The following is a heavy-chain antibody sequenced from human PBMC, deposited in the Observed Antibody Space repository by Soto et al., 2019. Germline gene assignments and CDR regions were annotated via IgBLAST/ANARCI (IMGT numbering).Heavy chain of an antibody. CDR3: AREVAQGAFDI. J-gene: IGHJ3*02. D-gene: IGHD5-12*01. Sequence: ASVKVSCKASGYTFTSYYMHCVRQAPGQGLEWMGIINPSGGSTSYAQKFQGRVTMTRDTSTSTVYMELSSLRSEDTAVYYCAREVAQGAFDIWGQGTMVTVSS. CDR1: GYTFTSYY. CDR2: INPSGGST. V-gene: IGHV1-46*03.